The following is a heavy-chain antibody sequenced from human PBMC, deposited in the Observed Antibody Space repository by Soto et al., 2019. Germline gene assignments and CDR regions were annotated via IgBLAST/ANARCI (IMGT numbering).Heavy chain of an antibody. V-gene: IGHV3-49*03. Sequence: GGSLRLSCTASGFTLGDYAMSWFRQAPGKGLEWVGFIRSRAYGGTTEYAASVKGRFTISRDDSKSIAYLQMNSLKTEDTAVYYCTRVERLHLGEFSPGVFDIWGQGTMVTVSS. D-gene: IGHD3-16*02. CDR2: IRSRAYGGTT. CDR3: TRVERLHLGEFSPGVFDI. CDR1: GFTLGDYA. J-gene: IGHJ3*02.